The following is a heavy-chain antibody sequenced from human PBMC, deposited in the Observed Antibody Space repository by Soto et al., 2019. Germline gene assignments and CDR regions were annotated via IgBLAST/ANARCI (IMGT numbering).Heavy chain of an antibody. CDR2: INHSGST. V-gene: IGHV4-34*01. J-gene: IGHJ5*02. CDR1: GGSFSGYY. D-gene: IGHD3-3*01. CDR3: ARSSEWFPRKGRFDP. Sequence: PSETLSLTCAVYGGSFSGYYWSWIRQPPGKGLEWIGEINHSGSTNYNPSLKSRVTISVDTSKNQFPLKLSSVTAADTAVYYCARSSEWFPRKGRFDPWGQGTLVTVSS.